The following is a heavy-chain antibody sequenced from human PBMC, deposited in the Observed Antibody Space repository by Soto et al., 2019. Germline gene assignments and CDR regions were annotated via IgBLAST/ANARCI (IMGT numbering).Heavy chain of an antibody. CDR3: ARYSTSSGYFDY. CDR1: GGSISSSSYR. V-gene: IGHV4-39*01. CDR2: IHYSGTT. D-gene: IGHD6-6*01. Sequence: SETLSLTCPVSGGSISSSSYRWGWIRQPPGKGLEWIGNIHYSGTTYYNPSLMSRVNISVVTSKNQFSLKVTSVTAADTAVYYCARYSTSSGYFDYWGQGTLVTVSS. J-gene: IGHJ4*02.